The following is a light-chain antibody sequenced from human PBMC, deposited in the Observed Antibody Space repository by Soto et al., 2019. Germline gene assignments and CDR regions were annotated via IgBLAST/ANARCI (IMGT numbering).Light chain of an antibody. CDR3: HQYGSSPPRT. Sequence: EIVLTQSPGTLSLSPGERATLSCRASQSVSSSYLAWYQQKPGQAPRLLIYGPSSRATGIPDRFSGSGYGTDFTLTISRREPEDCAVYYCHQYGSSPPRTFGQGTKVEIK. CDR2: GPS. CDR1: QSVSSSY. V-gene: IGKV3-20*01. J-gene: IGKJ1*01.